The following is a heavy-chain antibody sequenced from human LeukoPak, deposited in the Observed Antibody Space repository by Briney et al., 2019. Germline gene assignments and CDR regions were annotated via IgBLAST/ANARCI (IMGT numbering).Heavy chain of an antibody. J-gene: IGHJ4*02. CDR2: IYPGDSDT. Sequence: NPGESLKISCKGSGYSFTSYWIGWVRQMPGKGLEWMGIIYPGDSDTRYSPSFQGQVTISADKSISTAHLQWSSLKASDTAMYYCARHATYYYDSSGYLYYFDYWGQGTLVTVSS. CDR1: GYSFTSYW. CDR3: ARHATYYYDSSGYLYYFDY. D-gene: IGHD3-22*01. V-gene: IGHV5-51*01.